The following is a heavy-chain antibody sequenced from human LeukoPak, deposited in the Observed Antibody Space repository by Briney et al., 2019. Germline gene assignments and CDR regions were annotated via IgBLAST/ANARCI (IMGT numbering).Heavy chain of an antibody. CDR2: ITGSGDRT. Sequence: GGTLRLSCAASGFTFTNHGMSWVRQALGKGLEWVSAITGSGDRTHYADSVKGRFTISRDNSKNTLYLQMNSLRAEDTALYYCAKDRMDPVNYWGQGTLVTVSS. CDR1: GFTFTNHG. CDR3: AKDRMDPVNY. V-gene: IGHV3-23*01. D-gene: IGHD2-2*03. J-gene: IGHJ4*02.